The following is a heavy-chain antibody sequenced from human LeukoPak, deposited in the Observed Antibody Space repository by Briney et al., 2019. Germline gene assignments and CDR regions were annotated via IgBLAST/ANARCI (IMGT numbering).Heavy chain of an antibody. J-gene: IGHJ3*02. V-gene: IGHV1-69*05. D-gene: IGHD3-3*01. CDR2: IIPIFGTA. CDR1: GGTFSSYA. Sequence: SVKVSCKASGGTFSSYAISWARQAPGQGLEWMGGIIPIFGTANYAQKFQGRVTTTTDESTSTAYMELSSLRSEDTAVYYCARAGITIFGVVIIGRDAFDIWGQGTMVTVSS. CDR3: ARAGITIFGVVIIGRDAFDI.